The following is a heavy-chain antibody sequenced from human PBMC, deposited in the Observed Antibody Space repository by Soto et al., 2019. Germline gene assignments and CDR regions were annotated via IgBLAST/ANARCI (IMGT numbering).Heavy chain of an antibody. Sequence: GGSLRLSCAASGFTFSSYGMHWVRQAPGKGLEWVAVIWYDGSNKYYADSVKGRFTISRDNSKNTLYLQMNSLRAEDTAVYYCARDDDSSSWDPYYYYYYGMDVWGQGTTVTVSS. D-gene: IGHD6-13*01. J-gene: IGHJ6*02. CDR1: GFTFSSYG. CDR2: IWYDGSNK. CDR3: ARDDDSSSWDPYYYYYYGMDV. V-gene: IGHV3-33*01.